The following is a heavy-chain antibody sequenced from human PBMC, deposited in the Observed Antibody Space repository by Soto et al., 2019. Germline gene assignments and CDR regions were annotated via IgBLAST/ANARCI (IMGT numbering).Heavy chain of an antibody. CDR2: IYYSGST. CDR1: GGSISSYY. V-gene: IGHV4-59*01. D-gene: IGHD2-2*01. J-gene: IGHJ4*02. CDR3: ARAGGYCSSTSCYGY. Sequence: PSETLSLTCTVSGGSISSYYWSWIRQPPGKGLEWIGYIYYSGSTNYNPSLKSRVTISVDTSKNQFSLKLSSVTAADTAVYYCARAGGYCSSTSCYGYWGQGTLVTVSS.